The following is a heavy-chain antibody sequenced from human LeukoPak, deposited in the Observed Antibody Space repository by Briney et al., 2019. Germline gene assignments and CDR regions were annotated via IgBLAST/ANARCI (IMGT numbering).Heavy chain of an antibody. J-gene: IGHJ4*02. Sequence: GGSLRLSCAASGFIFSDYCMAWVRQAPGKGLEWVSYISDSSASIYYADSVKGRFTISRDNAKNSLYLQMNSLRAEDTAVYYCVNSGYDYWGQGTLVTVSS. CDR2: ISDSSASI. CDR1: GFIFSDYC. CDR3: VNSGYDY. D-gene: IGHD3-22*01. V-gene: IGHV3-48*04.